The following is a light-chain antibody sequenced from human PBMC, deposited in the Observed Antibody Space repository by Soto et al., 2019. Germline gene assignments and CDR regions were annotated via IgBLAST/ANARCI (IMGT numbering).Light chain of an antibody. CDR1: QSVSSY. J-gene: IGKJ5*01. CDR3: HQRSSWPPVT. Sequence: EIVLTQSPVTLSLSPGERATLSCRASQSVSSYLAWYQQKPGQAPRLLIYDASTRATGIPARFGGSGSGTDFTLTISSLQPEDIAVYYCHQRSSWPPVTFGHATDWRL. V-gene: IGKV3-11*01. CDR2: DAS.